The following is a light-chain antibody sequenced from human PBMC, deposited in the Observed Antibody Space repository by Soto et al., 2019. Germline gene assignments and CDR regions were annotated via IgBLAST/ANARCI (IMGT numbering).Light chain of an antibody. J-gene: IGKJ1*01. Sequence: EVVLTQSPGTLSLSPGERATLSCRASQSVSSSYLAWYQQKPGQARRLLIYGASSRATGIPDRFSGSGSGTDFTLTISRLEPEDFAMYYCQQYGSSRTFGQGTKVEIK. V-gene: IGKV3-20*01. CDR1: QSVSSSY. CDR3: QQYGSSRT. CDR2: GAS.